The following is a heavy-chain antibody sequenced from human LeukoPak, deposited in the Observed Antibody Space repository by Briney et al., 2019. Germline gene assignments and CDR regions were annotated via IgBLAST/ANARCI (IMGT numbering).Heavy chain of an antibody. J-gene: IGHJ4*02. D-gene: IGHD3-16*01. Sequence: PGGSLRLSCAASGFTFSTYAMTWVRQAPGKGLEWVSSITGSGSTTFYADSLKGQFTISRDNHKKTLYLHMNSLRADDTAVYYCAKSRVLFSSTWYPLDFWGQGTLVAVSS. CDR1: GFTFSTYA. V-gene: IGHV3-23*01. CDR2: ITGSGSTT. CDR3: AKSRVLFSSTWYPLDF.